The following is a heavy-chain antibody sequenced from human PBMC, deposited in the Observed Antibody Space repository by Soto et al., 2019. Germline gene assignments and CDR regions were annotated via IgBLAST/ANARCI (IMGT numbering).Heavy chain of an antibody. Sequence: QVQLLQSGAEVKKPGSSVKVSCKASGGTFSSYRINLVRQAPGQGLEWVGGIVPIYRTADYAQKFQGRVTITADESARTSYLELRSLKSPDTAVYYCVRDSGAKLSSSWGQGTLVTVSS. CDR3: VRDSGAKLSSS. D-gene: IGHD6-13*01. V-gene: IGHV1-69*01. CDR2: IVPIYRTA. J-gene: IGHJ4*02. CDR1: GGTFSSYR.